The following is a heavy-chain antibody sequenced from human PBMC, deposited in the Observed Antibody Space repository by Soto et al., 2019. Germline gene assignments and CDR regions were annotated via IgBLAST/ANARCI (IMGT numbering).Heavy chain of an antibody. CDR1: GGSFDGYY. Sequence: QVQLQQWGAGLVKPSETLSLTCAVYGGSFDGYYWNWIRQSPGKGLEWIGEITHGGTTTYRPSLKSRVTMSLDMSKNQFSLNMTSVTAADTAVYYCARGRLFLTTSGLVITYFDSWGQGNLVTVSS. J-gene: IGHJ4*02. D-gene: IGHD3-3*01. CDR2: ITHGGTT. V-gene: IGHV4-34*01. CDR3: ARGRLFLTTSGLVITYFDS.